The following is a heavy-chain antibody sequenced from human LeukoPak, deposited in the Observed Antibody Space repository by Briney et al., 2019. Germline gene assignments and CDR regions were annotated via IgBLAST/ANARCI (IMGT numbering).Heavy chain of an antibody. D-gene: IGHD6-19*01. Sequence: GRSLRLSCAASGFIFSNHGMHWVRQAPGKGLEWVAVISYDGSNKYYADSVKGRFTISRDNSKNTLYLQMNSLRPEDTAVYYCARDWGRRYSSGWYGDFDYWGQGTLVTVSS. CDR3: ARDWGRRYSSGWYGDFDY. V-gene: IGHV3-30*03. CDR2: ISYDGSNK. J-gene: IGHJ4*02. CDR1: GFIFSNHG.